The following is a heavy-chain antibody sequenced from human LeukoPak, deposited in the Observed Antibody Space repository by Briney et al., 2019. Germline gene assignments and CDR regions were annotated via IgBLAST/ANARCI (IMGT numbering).Heavy chain of an antibody. V-gene: IGHV3-30*18. CDR1: GFTFSSYG. CDR2: ISYDGSNK. Sequence: SGGSLRLSCAASGFTFSSYGMHWVRQAPGKGLEWVAVISYDGSNKYYADSVKGRFTISRDNSKNTLYLQMNSLRAEDTAVYYCAKAGEMTTVTTPFGYWGQGTLVTVSS. J-gene: IGHJ4*02. CDR3: AKAGEMTTVTTPFGY. D-gene: IGHD4-17*01.